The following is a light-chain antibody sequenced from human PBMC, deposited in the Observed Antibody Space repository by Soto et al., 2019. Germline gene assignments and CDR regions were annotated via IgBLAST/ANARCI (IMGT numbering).Light chain of an antibody. J-gene: IGKJ1*01. V-gene: IGKV1-39*01. Sequence: DIQMTQSPSSLSASVGDRVTITCRASQSISSYLNWYQQKPGKVPKLLIYAASSLQSGVPSRFSGSGSGTDFTLTISSLQPEDFATYYCQQSYSTPRTFDQGTKVEIK. CDR1: QSISSY. CDR2: AAS. CDR3: QQSYSTPRT.